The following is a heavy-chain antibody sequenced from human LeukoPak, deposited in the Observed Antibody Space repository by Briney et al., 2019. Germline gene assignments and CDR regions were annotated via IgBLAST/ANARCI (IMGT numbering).Heavy chain of an antibody. CDR1: GFTFSSYG. CDR3: RYFLPHFDY. V-gene: IGHV3-23*01. CDR2: ISGSGGST. Sequence: GRSLRLSCAASGFTFSSYGMHWVRQAPGKGLEWVSAISGSGGSTYYADSVKGRFTISRDNSKNTLYLQMNSLRAEDTAVYYCRYFLPHFDYWGQGTLVTVSS. D-gene: IGHD2/OR15-2a*01. J-gene: IGHJ4*02.